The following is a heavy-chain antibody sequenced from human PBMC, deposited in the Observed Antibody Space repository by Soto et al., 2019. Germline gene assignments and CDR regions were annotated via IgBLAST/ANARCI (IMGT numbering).Heavy chain of an antibody. CDR1: GYTFSGNY. CDR2: INPKSGGT. J-gene: IGHJ5*02. V-gene: IGHV1-2*02. CDR3: ARGIAALRLSWFGP. D-gene: IGHD6-13*01. Sequence: ASVKVSCKASGYTFSGNYLHWVRQAPGQGLEWMGWINPKSGGTGYAQKFQGRVTMTTDTSISTAYMELSSLRSADTAVYYCARGIAALRLSWFGPWGQGTLVTVSS.